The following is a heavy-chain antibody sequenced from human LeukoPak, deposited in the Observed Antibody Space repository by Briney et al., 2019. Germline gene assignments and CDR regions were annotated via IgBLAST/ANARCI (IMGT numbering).Heavy chain of an antibody. D-gene: IGHD6-13*01. V-gene: IGHV1-8*01. Sequence: ASVKVSCKASGYTFTSYDINWVRQATGQGLEWMGWMNPNSGNTGYAQKFQGRVTMTRNTSISTAYMELSSLRSEDTAVYHCARGPGIAAAGYWFDPWGQGTLVTVSS. CDR1: GYTFTSYD. CDR2: MNPNSGNT. CDR3: ARGPGIAAAGYWFDP. J-gene: IGHJ5*02.